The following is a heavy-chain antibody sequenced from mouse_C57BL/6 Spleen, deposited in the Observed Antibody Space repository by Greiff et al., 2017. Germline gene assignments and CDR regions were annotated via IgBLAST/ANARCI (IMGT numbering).Heavy chain of an antibody. V-gene: IGHV5-4*01. CDR1: GFTFSSYA. CDR2: ISDGGSYT. D-gene: IGHD2-4*01. J-gene: IGHJ3*01. CDR3: ARRHYDVGFAY. Sequence: EVQGVESGGGLVKPGGSLKLSCAASGFTFSSYAMSWVRQTPEKRLEWVATISDGGSYTYYPDNVKGRFTISRDNAKNNLYLQMSHLKSEDTAMYYCARRHYDVGFAYWGQGTLVTVSA.